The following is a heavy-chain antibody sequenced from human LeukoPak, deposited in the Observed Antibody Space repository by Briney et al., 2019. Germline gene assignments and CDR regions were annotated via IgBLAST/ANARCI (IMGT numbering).Heavy chain of an antibody. D-gene: IGHD3-10*01. J-gene: IGHJ6*02. CDR2: ISYDGSNK. V-gene: IGHV3-30*18. CDR3: AKERRITMVRGALTYGMDV. CDR1: GFTFSSYG. Sequence: GGSLRLSCAASGFTFSSYGMHWVRQAPGKGLEWVAVISYDGSNKYYADSVKGRFTISRDNSKNTLYLQMNSLRAEDTAVYYCAKERRITMVRGALTYGMDVWGQGTTVTVSS.